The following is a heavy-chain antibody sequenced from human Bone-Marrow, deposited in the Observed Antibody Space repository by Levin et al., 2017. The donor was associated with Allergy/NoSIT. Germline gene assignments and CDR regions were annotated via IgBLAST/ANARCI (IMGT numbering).Heavy chain of an antibody. V-gene: IGHV3-30-3*01. CDR2: FSYDGGNE. CDR3: ARGDLGLVVYPDY. Sequence: GESLKISCAASGFTFSSYSMHWVRQAPGKGLEWVALFSYDGGNENYADSVKGRFTISRDNYKNTLYLQMNSLSAEDTAVYFCARGDLGLVVYPDYWGQGTLVTGAS. J-gene: IGHJ4*02. D-gene: IGHD2-8*02. CDR1: GFTFSSYS.